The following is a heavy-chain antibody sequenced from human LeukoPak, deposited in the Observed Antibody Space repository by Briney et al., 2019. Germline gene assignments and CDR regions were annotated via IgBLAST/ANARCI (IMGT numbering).Heavy chain of an antibody. CDR3: ARDGNSAIAAAGSPPDYYYYGMDV. V-gene: IGHV3-30*04. D-gene: IGHD6-13*01. CDR1: GFTFSSYA. CDR2: ISYDGSNK. Sequence: GGSLRLSCAASGFTFSSYAMHWVRQAPGKGLEWVAVISYDGSNKYYADSVKGRFTISRDNSKNTLYLQMNSLRAEDTAVCYCARDGNSAIAAAGSPPDYYYYGMDVWGKGTTVTVSS. J-gene: IGHJ6*04.